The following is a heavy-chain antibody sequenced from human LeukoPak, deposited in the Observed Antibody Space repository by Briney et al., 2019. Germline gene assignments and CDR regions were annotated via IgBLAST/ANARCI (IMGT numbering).Heavy chain of an antibody. CDR2: IYSGGST. V-gene: IGHV3-53*05. CDR1: GFTVSSNY. J-gene: IGHJ4*02. CDR3: AKGGYPFDSSGHNYSDY. D-gene: IGHD3-22*01. Sequence: GGSLRLSCAVSGFTVSSNYMSWVRQAPGKGLECVSVIYSGGSTYYADSVKGRFTISRDNSKNTLYLQMNSLRAEDTAVYYCAKGGYPFDSSGHNYSDYWGQGTLVTVSS.